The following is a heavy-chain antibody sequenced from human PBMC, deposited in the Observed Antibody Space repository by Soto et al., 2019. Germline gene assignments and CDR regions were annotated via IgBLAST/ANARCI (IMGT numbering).Heavy chain of an antibody. V-gene: IGHV1-46*01. D-gene: IGHD2-2*01. Sequence: QVQLVQSGAEVKKPGASVRVSCKASGYTFTHYYIHWVRQAPGQGLEWMGIINPNGGITTYAQKFRAGFSITGDPSTSKVYLELSSLRSEDSAVYYCPPPVNSAMPFNYWGQGTLVTVSS. CDR3: PPPVNSAMPFNY. J-gene: IGHJ4*02. CDR1: GYTFTHYY. CDR2: INPNGGIT.